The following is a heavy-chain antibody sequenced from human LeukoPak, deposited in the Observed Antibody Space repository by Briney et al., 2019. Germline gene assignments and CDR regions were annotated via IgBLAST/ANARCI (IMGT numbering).Heavy chain of an antibody. V-gene: IGHV3-74*01. CDR1: GFTFSSYW. CDR2: INSDGSST. CDR3: ARVCDLPFTIFGVVIPNGSRRGSKTHYYMDV. D-gene: IGHD3-3*01. J-gene: IGHJ6*03. Sequence: PGGSLRLSCAASGFTFSSYWMHWVRQAPGKGLVWVSRINSDGSSTSYADSVKGRFTISRDNAKNTLYLQMNSLRAEDTAVYYCARVCDLPFTIFGVVIPNGSRRGSKTHYYMDVWGKGTTVTVSS.